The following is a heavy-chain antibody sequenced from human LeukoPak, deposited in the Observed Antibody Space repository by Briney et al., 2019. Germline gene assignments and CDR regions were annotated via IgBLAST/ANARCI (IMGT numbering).Heavy chain of an antibody. V-gene: IGHV4-4*07. CDR3: ARAQDCSSGCYRFFDY. Sequence: SETLPLSCTVAGGSVISYSWSWIRQPAAKEREGIGRIYAIRNTNDSPSLKSLVTISLDTSKNQFSPNLSSVTAAETAVYYCARAQDCSSGCYRFFDYWGQGTLVTVSS. J-gene: IGHJ4*02. CDR1: GGSVISYS. D-gene: IGHD6-19*01. CDR2: IYAIRNT.